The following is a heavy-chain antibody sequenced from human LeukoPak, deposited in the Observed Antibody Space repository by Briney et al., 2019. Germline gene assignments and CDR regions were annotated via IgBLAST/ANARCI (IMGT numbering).Heavy chain of an antibody. CDR1: GFTFSSYA. Sequence: ERSLRLSCAASGFTFSSYAMHWVRQAPGKGLEWVAVISYDGSNKYYADSVKGRFTISRDNSKNTLYLQTNSLRAEDTAVYYCARGARGSTTGTSFDYWGQGTLVTVSS. CDR2: ISYDGSNK. V-gene: IGHV3-30*04. CDR3: ARGARGSTTGTSFDY. J-gene: IGHJ4*02. D-gene: IGHD1-1*01.